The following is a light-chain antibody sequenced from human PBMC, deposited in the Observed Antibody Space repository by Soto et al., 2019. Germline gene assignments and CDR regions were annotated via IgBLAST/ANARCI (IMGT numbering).Light chain of an antibody. J-gene: IGLJ1*01. Sequence: QSALTQPHSVSGSPGQSVTISCTGTSGDVGGYNYVSWYQHHPGKAPELIIYDVTERPSGVPDRFSGSKSGNTASLTISGLQAEDEADYYCCSYTGSYSYVFGVGTKLTV. CDR1: SGDVGGYNY. V-gene: IGLV2-11*01. CDR2: DVT. CDR3: CSYTGSYSYV.